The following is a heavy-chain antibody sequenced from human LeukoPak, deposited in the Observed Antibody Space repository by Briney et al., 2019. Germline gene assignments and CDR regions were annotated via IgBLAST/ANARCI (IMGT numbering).Heavy chain of an antibody. CDR3: ARAFGYSGYDLDY. CDR2: IYYSGST. CDR1: GGSISSSSYY. Sequence: SETLSLTCTVSGGSISSSSYYWGWIRQPPGKGPEWIVSIYYSGSTYYNPSLKSRVTISVDTSKNQFSLKLSSVTAADTAVYYCARAFGYSGYDLDYWGQGTLVTVSS. D-gene: IGHD5-12*01. V-gene: IGHV4-39*07. J-gene: IGHJ4*02.